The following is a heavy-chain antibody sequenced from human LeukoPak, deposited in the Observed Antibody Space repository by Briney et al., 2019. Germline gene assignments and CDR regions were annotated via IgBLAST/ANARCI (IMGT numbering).Heavy chain of an antibody. CDR1: GFTFSSYS. J-gene: IGHJ5*02. Sequence: GGSLRLSCAASGFTFSSYSMNWVRQAPGKGLEWVSSISSSSSYTYYADSVKGRFTISRDNAKNSLYLQMNSLRAEDTAVYYCARDQRPVLRYFDWLLKENWFDPWGQGTLVTVSS. D-gene: IGHD3-9*01. CDR3: ARDQRPVLRYFDWLLKENWFDP. CDR2: ISSSSSYT. V-gene: IGHV3-21*01.